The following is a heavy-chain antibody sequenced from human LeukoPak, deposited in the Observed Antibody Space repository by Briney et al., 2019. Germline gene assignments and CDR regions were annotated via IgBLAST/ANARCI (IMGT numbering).Heavy chain of an antibody. CDR2: ISYDGSNK. CDR1: GFTFSSYG. J-gene: IGHJ6*02. Sequence: PGGSLRLSCAASGFTFSSYGMHWVRQAPGKGLEWVAVISYDGSNKYYADSVKGRFTISRDNSKNTLYLQMNSLRAEDTAVYYCAKGPWYSYGYFDGMDVWGQGTTVTVSS. D-gene: IGHD5-18*01. V-gene: IGHV3-30*18. CDR3: AKGPWYSYGYFDGMDV.